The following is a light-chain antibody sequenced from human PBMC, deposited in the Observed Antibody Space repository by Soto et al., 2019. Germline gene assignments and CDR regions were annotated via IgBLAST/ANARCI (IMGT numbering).Light chain of an antibody. V-gene: IGLV2-14*01. CDR1: SSDVGGYIY. CDR3: SSYTGSSTLV. Sequence: QPASVSGSPGQSITISCTGTSSDVGGYIYVSWYQQHPGKAPKLMIYDVSHRPSGVSSRFSGSKSGNTASLTISGLQAEDEADYYCSSYTGSSTLVFGGGTKVTVL. CDR2: DVS. J-gene: IGLJ2*01.